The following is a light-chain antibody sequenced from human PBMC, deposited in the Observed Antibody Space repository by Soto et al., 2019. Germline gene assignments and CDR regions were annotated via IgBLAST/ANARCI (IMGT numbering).Light chain of an antibody. CDR2: SAS. CDR1: QSVSSSY. J-gene: IGKJ1*01. V-gene: IGKV3-20*01. Sequence: PGDRAILSCRASQSVSSSYLAWYQQKPGQAPRLLIYSASSRATGIPDRFSGSGSGTDFTLTISRLEPEDFAVYYCQQYGSSPPTFGQGTKVDIK. CDR3: QQYGSSPPT.